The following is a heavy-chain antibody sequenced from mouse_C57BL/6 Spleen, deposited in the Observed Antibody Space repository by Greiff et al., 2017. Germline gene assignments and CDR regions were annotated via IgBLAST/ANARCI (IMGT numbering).Heavy chain of an antibody. V-gene: IGHV3-8*01. Sequence: EVKLEESGPGLAKPSQTLSLTCSVTGYSITSDYWNWIRKFPGNKLEYMGYISYSGSTYYNPSLKSRISITRDTSKNQYYLQLKSVTTEDTATYYCARYYYGSSPYFDYWGQGTTLTVSS. CDR3: ARYYYGSSPYFDY. CDR2: ISYSGST. D-gene: IGHD1-1*01. J-gene: IGHJ2*01. CDR1: GYSITSDY.